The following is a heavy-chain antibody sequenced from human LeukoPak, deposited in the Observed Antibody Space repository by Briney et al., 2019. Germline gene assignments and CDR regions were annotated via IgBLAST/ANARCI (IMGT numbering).Heavy chain of an antibody. CDR2: ISSSSSYI. CDR1: GFTFSSYS. Sequence: PGGSLRLSCAASGFTFSSYSMNWVRQAPGKGLEWVSSISSSSSYIYYADSVKGRFTISRDNAKNSLYLQMNSLRAEDTAVYYCARDPSSGSCYVGFFYYYYMDVWGKGTTVTVSS. V-gene: IGHV3-21*01. J-gene: IGHJ6*03. D-gene: IGHD1-26*01. CDR3: ARDPSSGSCYVGFFYYYYMDV.